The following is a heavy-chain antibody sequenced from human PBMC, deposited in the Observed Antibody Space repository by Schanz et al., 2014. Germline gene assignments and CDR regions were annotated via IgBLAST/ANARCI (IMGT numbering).Heavy chain of an antibody. J-gene: IGHJ4*02. Sequence: EVQLVESGGGLVQPGGSLRLSCVASGFTFSTSAMSWVRQVPGKGLEWVSAINTGVNTYYADSVRGRFTISRDNSKNTLYLQMNSLRAEDTAVYFCAKIERNEDWGQGTLVTVSS. V-gene: IGHV3-23*04. D-gene: IGHD1-1*01. CDR2: INTGVNT. CDR1: GFTFSTSA. CDR3: AKIERNED.